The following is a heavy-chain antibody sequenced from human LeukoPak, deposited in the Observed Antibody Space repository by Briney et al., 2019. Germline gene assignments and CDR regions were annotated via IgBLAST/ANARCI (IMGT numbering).Heavy chain of an antibody. CDR1: GDSISHGTYY. CDR3: AREFLASCRNWVDP. CDR2: IYTTGVT. Sequence: PSETLSLTCSVSGDSISHGTYYWSWIRQPAGQGLEWIGRIYTTGVTNYNPSLKTRVTISVDPSLNQFSLNLTSVTAADTAVYYCAREFLASCRNWVDPWGQGTLVTVSS. D-gene: IGHD3-3*02. V-gene: IGHV4-61*02. J-gene: IGHJ5*02.